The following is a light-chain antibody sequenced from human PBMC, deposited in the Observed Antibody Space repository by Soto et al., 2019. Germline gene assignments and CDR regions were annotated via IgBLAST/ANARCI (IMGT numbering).Light chain of an antibody. CDR1: SNDVGAYDY. V-gene: IGLV2-14*03. Sequence: QSALTQSASVSGSPGQSITISCTGTSNDVGAYDYVSWYQQYPGKAPKLIIYDVSYRPSGVSDRFSGSKSGNTASLTISGLQAEDEADYYCNSYTVNSDRVLGGGTKLTVL. CDR3: NSYTVNSDRV. J-gene: IGLJ2*01. CDR2: DVS.